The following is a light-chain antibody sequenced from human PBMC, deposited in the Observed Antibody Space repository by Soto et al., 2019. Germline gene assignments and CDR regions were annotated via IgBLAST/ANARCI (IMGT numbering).Light chain of an antibody. J-gene: IGKJ1*01. V-gene: IGKV3-15*01. CDR3: QQYNNWWT. CDR2: GAS. CDR1: QSVSSN. Sequence: EIVMTQSPATLSVSPGERATLFCMSSQSVSSNLAWYQQKPGQAPRLLIYGASTRATGIPARFSGSGSGTEFTLTISSLQSEDFAVYYCQQYNNWWTFGQGTKVDIK.